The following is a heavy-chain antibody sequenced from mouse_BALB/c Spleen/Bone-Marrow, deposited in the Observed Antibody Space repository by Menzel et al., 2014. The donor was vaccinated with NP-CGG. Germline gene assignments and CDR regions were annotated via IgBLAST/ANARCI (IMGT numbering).Heavy chain of an antibody. V-gene: IGHV5-17*02. CDR2: ISGGSSTI. CDR3: SRGVYGYVKCAMDY. D-gene: IGHD1-2*01. J-gene: IGHJ4*01. CDR1: GFTFSSFG. Sequence: DVQLHESGGGLVQPGGSRKLSCAASGFTFSSFGMHWVRQAPEKGLEWVAYISGGSSTIYYADTVKGRFTISRDNPKNTLFLQMTSVRSEDTAMYYCSRGVYGYVKCAMDYWGQGTSVTVTS.